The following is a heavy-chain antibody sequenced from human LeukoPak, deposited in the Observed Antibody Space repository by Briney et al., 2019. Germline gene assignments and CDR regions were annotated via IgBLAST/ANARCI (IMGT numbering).Heavy chain of an antibody. J-gene: IGHJ3*02. V-gene: IGHV1-2*02. CDR2: INPNSGGT. CDR3: ARDQGSGWYRIHAFDI. CDR1: GYTFTGYY. D-gene: IGHD6-19*01. Sequence: GASVKVSCKASGYTFTGYYMHWVRQAPGQGPEWMGWINPNSGGTHCAQKFQGRVTMTRDTSINTAYMELSRLRSDDTAMYYCARDQGSGWYRIHAFDIWGQGTMVTVSS.